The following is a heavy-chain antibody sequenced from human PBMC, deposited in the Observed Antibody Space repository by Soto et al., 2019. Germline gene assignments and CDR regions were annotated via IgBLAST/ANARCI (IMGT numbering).Heavy chain of an antibody. Sequence: EVQLLESGGGLVQPGGSLRLSCAASGFTFSSYAMSWVRQAPGKGLEWVSAISGSGGSTYYAYSVKGRFTISRDKSKNTLYLQMNSLRAEDTAVYYCANSDYYDSSGYYFSAFDIWGQGTMVTVPS. D-gene: IGHD3-22*01. CDR3: ANSDYYDSSGYYFSAFDI. V-gene: IGHV3-23*01. CDR2: ISGSGGST. J-gene: IGHJ3*02. CDR1: GFTFSSYA.